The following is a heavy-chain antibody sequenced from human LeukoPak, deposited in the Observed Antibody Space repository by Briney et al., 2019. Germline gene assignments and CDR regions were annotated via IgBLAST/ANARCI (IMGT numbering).Heavy chain of an antibody. V-gene: IGHV3-53*01. Sequence: GGSLRLSCAASGFSVSGTHMSWVRQAPGKGLEWVSAMYTGGTTYYADSVQGRFTIYRDNSKNTLYLRMNSLRAEDTAVYYCAKDEATSGGGLASWGQGTLVSVSS. CDR3: AKDEATSGGGLAS. D-gene: IGHD3-16*01. J-gene: IGHJ4*02. CDR1: GFSVSGTH. CDR2: MYTGGTT.